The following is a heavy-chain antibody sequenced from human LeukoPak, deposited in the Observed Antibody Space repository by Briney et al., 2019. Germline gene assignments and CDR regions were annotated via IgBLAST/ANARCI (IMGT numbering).Heavy chain of an antibody. Sequence: ASVKVSCKASGGTFSSYAISWVRQAPGQGLEWMGGIIPIFGTANYAQKLQGRVTMTTDTSTSTAYMELRSLRSDDTAVYYCARDTGDYVWGSYRYGHFQHWGQGTLVTVSS. CDR3: ARDTGDYVWGSYRYGHFQH. D-gene: IGHD3-16*02. CDR1: GGTFSSYA. V-gene: IGHV1-69*05. CDR2: IIPIFGTA. J-gene: IGHJ1*01.